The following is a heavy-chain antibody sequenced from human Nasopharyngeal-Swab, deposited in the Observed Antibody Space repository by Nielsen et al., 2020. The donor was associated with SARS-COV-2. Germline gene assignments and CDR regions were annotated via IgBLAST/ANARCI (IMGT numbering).Heavy chain of an antibody. D-gene: IGHD3-9*01. J-gene: IGHJ6*02. CDR3: ARVRLTGYYSAYYYGMDA. Sequence: WIRQPPGKGLEWVAVISYDGSNKYYADSAKGRFTISRDNSKNTLYLQMNSLRAEDTAVYYRARVRLTGYYSAYYYGMDAWGQGTTVTVSS. CDR2: ISYDGSNK. V-gene: IGHV3-30*03.